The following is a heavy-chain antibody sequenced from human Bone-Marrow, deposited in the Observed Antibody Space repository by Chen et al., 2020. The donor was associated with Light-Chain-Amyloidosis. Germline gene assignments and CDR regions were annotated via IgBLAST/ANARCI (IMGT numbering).Heavy chain of an antibody. D-gene: IGHD6-13*01. CDR3: AREYSSSWYVAYYYYGMDV. CDR2: ISYDGSNK. CDR1: GFTLGSYA. J-gene: IGHJ6*02. V-gene: IGHV3-30*04. Sequence: QVQLVESGGGVVQPGRSLRLSCAAPGFTLGSYAMHWVRKAPGKGLEWVAVISYDGSNKYYADSVKGRFTISRDNSKNTLYLQMNSLRAEDTAVYYCAREYSSSWYVAYYYYGMDVWGQGTTVTVSS.